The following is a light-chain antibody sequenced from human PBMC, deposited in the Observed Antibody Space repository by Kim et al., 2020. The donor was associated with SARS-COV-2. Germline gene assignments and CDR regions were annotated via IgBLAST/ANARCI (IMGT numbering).Light chain of an antibody. J-gene: IGLJ3*02. Sequence: SYELTQPPSVSVAPGKTARITCGGNNIGSKSVHWYQQKPGQAPVLVIYYDSNRPSGIPERFSGSNSGNTATLTISRVEAVDEADYYCQVRDSSSVHPVFG. CDR3: QVRDSSSVHPV. V-gene: IGLV3-21*04. CDR1: NIGSKS. CDR2: YDS.